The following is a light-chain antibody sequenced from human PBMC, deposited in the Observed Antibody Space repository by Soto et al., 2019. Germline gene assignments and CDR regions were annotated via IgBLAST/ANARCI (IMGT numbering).Light chain of an antibody. CDR1: RSDVGGCDY. CDR2: DVI. V-gene: IGLV2-11*01. Sequence: QSALTQPRSVSGSPGQSVTISCTGTRSDVGGCDYVSWYQQYPGKAPKLMIYDVIKRPSGVPDRFSGSKSGNTASLTISGLQAEDDADYYCCSYAGSYNVVFGGGTKLTVL. CDR3: CSYAGSYNVV. J-gene: IGLJ2*01.